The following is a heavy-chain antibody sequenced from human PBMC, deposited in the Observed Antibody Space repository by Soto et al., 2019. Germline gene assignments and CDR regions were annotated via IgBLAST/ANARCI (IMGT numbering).Heavy chain of an antibody. Sequence: GGSLRLSCAASGFTFSSYGMHWVRQAPGKGLEWVAVIWYDGSNKYYADSVKGRFTISRDNSKNTLYLQMNSLRAEDTAVYYCARDALREHYYFDYWGQGTLVTVSS. CDR3: ARDALREHYYFDY. CDR2: IWYDGSNK. V-gene: IGHV3-33*01. CDR1: GFTFSSYG. J-gene: IGHJ4*02. D-gene: IGHD1-26*01.